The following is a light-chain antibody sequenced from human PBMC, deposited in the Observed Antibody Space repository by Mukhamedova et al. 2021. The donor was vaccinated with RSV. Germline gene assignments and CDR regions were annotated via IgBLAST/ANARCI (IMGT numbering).Light chain of an antibody. V-gene: IGLV2-11*01. Sequence: SGKAPKLMIYDVTKRPSGVPDRFSGSKSGNTASLTISGLQAEDEADYYCCSYAGTYTWVFGGGT. CDR3: CSYAGTYTWV. J-gene: IGLJ3*02. CDR2: DVT.